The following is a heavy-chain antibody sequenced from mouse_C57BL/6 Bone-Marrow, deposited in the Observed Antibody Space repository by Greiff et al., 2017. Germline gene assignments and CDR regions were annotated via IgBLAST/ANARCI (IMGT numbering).Heavy chain of an antibody. D-gene: IGHD1-1*01. Sequence: EVKLMESGGGLVKPGGSLKLSCAASGFTFSSYAMSWVRQTPEKRLEWVATISDGGSYTYYPDNVKGRFTISRDTAKNNLYLQMSHRKSEDTAMYYCARDPITSPYWGQGTTLTVSA. CDR1: GFTFSSYA. CDR3: ARDPITSPY. V-gene: IGHV5-4*01. J-gene: IGHJ2*01. CDR2: ISDGGSYT.